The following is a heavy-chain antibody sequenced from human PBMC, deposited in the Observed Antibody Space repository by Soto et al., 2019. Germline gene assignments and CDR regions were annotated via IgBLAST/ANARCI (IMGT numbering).Heavy chain of an antibody. D-gene: IGHD3-10*01. CDR2: IYWDDDK. CDR1: GFSLSTSGVG. Sequence: QITLKESGPTLVKPTQTLTLTCTFSGFSLSTSGVGVGWIRQPPGKALEWLALIYWDDDKRYSPSLKSRLTSTKDTSKLQVVLTMTNMDPVDTDTYYCAHRRIHGSGTSTYYFDCWCQGTLVTVSS. J-gene: IGHJ4*02. CDR3: AHRRIHGSGTSTYYFDC. V-gene: IGHV2-5*02.